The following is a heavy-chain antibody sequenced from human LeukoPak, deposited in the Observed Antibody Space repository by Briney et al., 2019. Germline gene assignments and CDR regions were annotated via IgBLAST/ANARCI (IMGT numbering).Heavy chain of an antibody. D-gene: IGHD5-12*01. CDR1: GGPISSGDYY. Sequence: LQTLSLTCTVSGGPISSGDYYWSWIRQPPGKGLEWIGYIYYSGITYYNPSLKSRLTISLDTSKNQFSLKLSSVTAADTAVYYCARVSSGYPRWFDPWGQGTLVTVSS. J-gene: IGHJ5*02. V-gene: IGHV4-30-4*01. CDR2: IYYSGIT. CDR3: ARVSSGYPRWFDP.